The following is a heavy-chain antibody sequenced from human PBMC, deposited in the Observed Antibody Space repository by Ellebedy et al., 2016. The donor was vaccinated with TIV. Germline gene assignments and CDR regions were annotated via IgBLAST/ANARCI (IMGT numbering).Heavy chain of an antibody. CDR2: ISDDGRKD. CDR3: ARDKVGRYYGSGSYTDH. J-gene: IGHJ4*02. V-gene: IGHV3-30*03. CDR1: GFTYNQYG. D-gene: IGHD3-10*01. Sequence: GESLKISCSASGFTYNQYGMHWVRQAPGKGLEWVAVISDDGRKDYYSESAKGRFTISRDNSKNTLLLLMNSLRSKETAMYYCARDKVGRYYGSGSYTDHWGQGTLVVVSS.